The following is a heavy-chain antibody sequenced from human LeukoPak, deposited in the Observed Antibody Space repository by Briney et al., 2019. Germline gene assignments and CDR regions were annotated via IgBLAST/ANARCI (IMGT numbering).Heavy chain of an antibody. D-gene: IGHD5-18*01. CDR2: IYYSGST. CDR1: GGSISSGDFY. V-gene: IGHV4-30-4*01. J-gene: IGHJ4*02. Sequence: SETLSLTCTVSGGSISSGDFYWSWIRQPPGKGLEWIGYIYYSGSTYYNPSLKSRVTISVDTSKNQFSLKLSSVTAADTAVYYCASSYPWTSPAYFDYWGQGTLVTVSS. CDR3: ASSYPWTSPAYFDY.